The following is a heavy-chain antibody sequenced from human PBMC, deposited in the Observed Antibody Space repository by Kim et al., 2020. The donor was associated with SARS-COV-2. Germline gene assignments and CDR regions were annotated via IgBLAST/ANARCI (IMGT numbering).Heavy chain of an antibody. V-gene: IGHV1-46*01. CDR3: ARGDPGYSSSWYVHFDY. D-gene: IGHD6-13*01. CDR2: INPSGGST. J-gene: IGHJ4*02. Sequence: ASVKVSCKASGYTFTSYYMHWVRQAPGQGLEWMGIINPSGGSTSYAQKFQGRVTMTRDTSTSTVYMELSSLRSEDTAVYYCARGDPGYSSSWYVHFDYWGQGTLVTVSS. CDR1: GYTFTSYY.